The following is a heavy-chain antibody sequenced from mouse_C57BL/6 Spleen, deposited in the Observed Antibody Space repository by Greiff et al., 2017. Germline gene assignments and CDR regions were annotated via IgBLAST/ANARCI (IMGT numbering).Heavy chain of an antibody. CDR1: GYTFTSYG. D-gene: IGHD2-4*01. V-gene: IGHV1-81*01. J-gene: IGHJ3*01. CDR3: ARRWYDYDEFAY. Sequence: VQLQESGAELARPGASVKLSCKASGYTFTSYGISWVKQRTGQGLEWIGEIYPRSGNTYYNEKFQGKATLTADKSSSTAYMEVRSLTSEDSAVYVCARRWYDYDEFAYWGQGTLVTVSA. CDR2: IYPRSGNT.